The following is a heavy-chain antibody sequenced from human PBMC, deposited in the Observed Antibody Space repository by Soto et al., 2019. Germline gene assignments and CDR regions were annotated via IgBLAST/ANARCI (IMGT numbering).Heavy chain of an antibody. J-gene: IGHJ5*02. CDR2: IYHSGST. Sequence: TRSVSCGGSGGSISRGRYSWSWIRQPPGKGLEWIGYIYHSGSTYYNPSLKSRVTISVDRSKNQFSLKLSSVTAADTAVYYCARVPDRWGQGTLLTVS. CDR1: GGSISRGRYS. V-gene: IGHV4-30-2*01. CDR3: ARVPDR. D-gene: IGHD2-2*01.